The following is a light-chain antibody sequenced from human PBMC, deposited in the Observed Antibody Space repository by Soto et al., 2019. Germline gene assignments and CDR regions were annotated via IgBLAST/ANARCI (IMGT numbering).Light chain of an antibody. V-gene: IGKV1-39*01. J-gene: IGKJ5*01. Sequence: DIQMTQSPSSLSASVGDRVTVTCRASQSISTYLNWYQQKPGTAPKLLIYAASTLQGGVPSRFSGSGSGTDFTLTISGLQSEDFATYYCQQSYTMPITFGQGTRLE. CDR3: QQSYTMPIT. CDR1: QSISTY. CDR2: AAS.